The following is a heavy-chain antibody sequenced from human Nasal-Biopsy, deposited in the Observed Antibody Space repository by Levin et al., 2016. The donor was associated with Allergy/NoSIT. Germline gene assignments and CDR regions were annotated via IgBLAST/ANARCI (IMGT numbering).Heavy chain of an antibody. CDR3: ARGRGRSNSYWYFDF. CDR2: IRFNGNT. CDR1: GGSFSAYA. D-gene: IGHD2/OR15-2a*01. Sequence: GSLRLSCAVSGGSFSAYAWSWVRQSPAKGLEWIGEIRFNGNTMYNPSLKSRLSISVDRSKRQSQLKLAAVTAADTALYYCARGRGRSNSYWYFDFWGRATPVTVSP. J-gene: IGHJ2*01. V-gene: IGHV4-34*01.